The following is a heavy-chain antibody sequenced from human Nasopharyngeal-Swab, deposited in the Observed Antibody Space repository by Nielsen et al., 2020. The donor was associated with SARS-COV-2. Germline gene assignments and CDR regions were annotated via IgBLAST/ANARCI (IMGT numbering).Heavy chain of an antibody. Sequence: GGSLRLSCAASGFTFSSYAMHWVRQAPGKGLEWVSSISSSSSYIYYADSVKGRFTISRDNAKNSLYLQMNSLKAEDTAVYYCATPRTYGGGPFDYWGQGTLVTVSS. D-gene: IGHD4-23*01. CDR2: ISSSSSYI. V-gene: IGHV3-21*04. J-gene: IGHJ4*02. CDR3: ATPRTYGGGPFDY. CDR1: GFTFSSYA.